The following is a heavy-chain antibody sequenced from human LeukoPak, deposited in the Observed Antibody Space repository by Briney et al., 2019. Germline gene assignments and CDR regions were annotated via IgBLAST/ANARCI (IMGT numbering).Heavy chain of an antibody. D-gene: IGHD3-10*01. J-gene: IGHJ1*01. CDR1: GFTFSNFW. Sequence: GGSLRLSCPASGFTFSNFWMSWVRQAPGKGLEWVADIKQDGSEKYYVDSVKGRFTISRDNAKNSLYLQMSSLRAEDTAVYYCARDIFALWFQWGGQCTLVTVSS. V-gene: IGHV3-7*01. CDR3: ARDIFALWFQW. CDR2: IKQDGSEK.